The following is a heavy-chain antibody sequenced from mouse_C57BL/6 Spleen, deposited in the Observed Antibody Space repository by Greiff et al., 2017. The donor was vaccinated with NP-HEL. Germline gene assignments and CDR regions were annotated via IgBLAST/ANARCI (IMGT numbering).Heavy chain of an antibody. CDR1: GFTFSDYG. D-gene: IGHD2-5*01. J-gene: IGHJ4*01. V-gene: IGHV5-17*01. Sequence: EVQGVESGGGLVKPGGSLKLSCAASGFTFSDYGMHWVRQAPETGLEWVAYISSGSSTIYDADTVKGRFTISRDNAKNTLFLQMTSLRAEDTAMYYCARGSNPDYYAMDYWGQGTSGTVSS. CDR3: ARGSNPDYYAMDY. CDR2: ISSGSSTI.